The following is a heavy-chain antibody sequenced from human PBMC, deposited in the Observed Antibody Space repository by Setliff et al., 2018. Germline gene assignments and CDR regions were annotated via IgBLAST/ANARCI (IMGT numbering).Heavy chain of an antibody. D-gene: IGHD7-27*01. Sequence: ASVKVSCKASGYTFTGYYMYWVRQAPGQGLEWMGRINPSSGATIYAQKFQGRVTMTSDTSISTAYMELGRLRSDDTAVYFCARGWAALGIIGYWGQGTLVTVSS. V-gene: IGHV1-2*06. CDR1: GYTFTGYY. CDR2: INPSSGAT. J-gene: IGHJ4*02. CDR3: ARGWAALGIIGY.